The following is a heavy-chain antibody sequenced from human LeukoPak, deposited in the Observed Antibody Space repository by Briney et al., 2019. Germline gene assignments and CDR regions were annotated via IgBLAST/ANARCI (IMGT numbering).Heavy chain of an antibody. J-gene: IGHJ4*02. Sequence: GGSLRLSCAASGFSFSDHYMDWVRLAPGKGLEWVGRIRNKANSYGTEYAASVKGRFTISRDDSKDSLYLLMNSLRFEDTALYYCTRVRLGAATRYFDYWGQGTLVTVSS. CDR2: IRNKANSYGT. CDR3: TRVRLGAATRYFDY. V-gene: IGHV3-72*01. D-gene: IGHD1-26*01. CDR1: GFSFSDHY.